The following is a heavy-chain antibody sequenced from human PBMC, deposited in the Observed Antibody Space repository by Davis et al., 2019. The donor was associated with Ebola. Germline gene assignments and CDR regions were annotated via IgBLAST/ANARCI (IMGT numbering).Heavy chain of an antibody. V-gene: IGHV4-59*01. CDR2: IYYSGTT. CDR1: GGSIIGYQ. D-gene: IGHD2-8*02. J-gene: IGHJ4*02. CDR3: ARVTGPFDY. Sequence: MPGGSLRLSCAVSGGSIIGYQWSWVRQLPGKGLEWLGYIYYSGTTNYNPSLKSRVSISRDTSKNQFSLKLSSVTAADTAVYYCARVTGPFDYWGQGTLVTVSS.